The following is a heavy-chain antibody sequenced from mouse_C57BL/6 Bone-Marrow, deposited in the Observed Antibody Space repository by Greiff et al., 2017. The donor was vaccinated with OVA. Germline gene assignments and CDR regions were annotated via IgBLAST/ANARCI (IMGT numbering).Heavy chain of an antibody. CDR2: INPYNGGT. CDR3: ARGLEGFAY. D-gene: IGHD2-10*02. V-gene: IGHV1-19*01. CDR1: GYTFTDYY. J-gene: IGHJ3*01. Sequence: VQLQQSGPVLVKPGASVKMSCKASGYTFTDYYMNWVKQSHGKSLEWIGVINPYNGGTSYNQKFKGKATLTVDMSSSTAYMELNSLTSEDSAVYYCARGLEGFAYWGQGTLVTVSA.